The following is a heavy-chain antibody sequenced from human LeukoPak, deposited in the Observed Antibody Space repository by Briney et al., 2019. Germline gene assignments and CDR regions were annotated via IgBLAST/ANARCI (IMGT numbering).Heavy chain of an antibody. J-gene: IGHJ4*02. CDR1: GGTFSSYA. D-gene: IGHD4-23*01. CDR2: IIPIFGTA. CDR3: ARVPTVVGNHYFDY. V-gene: IGHV1-69*01. Sequence: GSSVKVSCKASGGTFSSYAISWVRQAPGQGLEWMGGIIPIFGTANYAQKFQGRGTITADESTSTAYMELSSLRSEDTAVYYCARVPTVVGNHYFDYWGQGTLVTVSS.